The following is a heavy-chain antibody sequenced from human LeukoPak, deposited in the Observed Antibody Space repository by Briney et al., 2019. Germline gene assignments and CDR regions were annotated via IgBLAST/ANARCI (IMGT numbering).Heavy chain of an antibody. CDR2: INHSGST. CDR1: GGSFSGYY. V-gene: IGHV4-34*01. J-gene: IGHJ3*02. CDR3: ATAGRYTGSYYDAFDI. Sequence: SETLSLTCAVYGGSFSGYYWSWIRQPPGKGLEWIGEINHSGSTNYNPSLKSRVTISVDTSKNQFSLKLSSVTAADTAVYYCATAGRYTGSYYDAFDIWGPGTMVTVSS. D-gene: IGHD1-26*01.